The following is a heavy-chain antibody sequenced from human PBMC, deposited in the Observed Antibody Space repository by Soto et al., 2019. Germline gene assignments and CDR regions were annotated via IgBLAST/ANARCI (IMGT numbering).Heavy chain of an antibody. J-gene: IGHJ3*02. Sequence: QVQLVESGGGVVQPGGSLRLSCAASEFTFGAFTMNWVRQPPGTGLGWVAVVSEDGKRERYTDPVKGRFTVSRDNSQSKMSLQMNSLKSEDMAVYYCVRDGYSGRSDGDDICGQGTMVTVSS. V-gene: IGHV3-30*04. CDR1: EFTFGAFT. CDR3: VRDGYSGRSDGDDI. D-gene: IGHD1-26*01. CDR2: VSEDGKRE.